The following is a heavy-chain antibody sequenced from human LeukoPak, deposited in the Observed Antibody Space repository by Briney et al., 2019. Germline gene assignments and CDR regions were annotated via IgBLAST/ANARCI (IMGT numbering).Heavy chain of an antibody. CDR2: ISSSSSYI. V-gene: IGHV3-21*01. D-gene: IGHD6-19*01. Sequence: GGSLRLSCAASGFTFSSYSMNWVRQAPGKGLEWVSSISSSSSYIYYADSVKGRFTISRDNAKNSLYLQMNSLRAEDTAVYYCARFTAVAGFDYWGQETLVTVSS. CDR3: ARFTAVAGFDY. J-gene: IGHJ4*02. CDR1: GFTFSSYS.